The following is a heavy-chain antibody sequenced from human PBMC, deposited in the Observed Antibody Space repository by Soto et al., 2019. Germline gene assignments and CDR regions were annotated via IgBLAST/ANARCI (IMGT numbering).Heavy chain of an antibody. Sequence: ASVKVSCKASGYTFTDYFIHWVRQAPGQGFEWMGWINPKSRGTTYAQKFQGRVTMTRDTSNTTAYMELRGLRSDDTAVYYCARVTLKAGNWLDPWGQGVLGTAPQ. J-gene: IGHJ5*02. V-gene: IGHV1-2*02. CDR3: ARVTLKAGNWLDP. CDR1: GYTFTDYF. CDR2: INPKSRGT.